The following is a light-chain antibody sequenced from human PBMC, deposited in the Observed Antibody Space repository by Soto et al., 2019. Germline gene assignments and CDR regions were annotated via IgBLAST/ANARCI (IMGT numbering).Light chain of an antibody. V-gene: IGKV1-39*01. Sequence: QMTQSPSSLSASVGDRVTITCRASQGIRNDLGWYQQKPGKAPKLLIFAASSLQSGVPSRFSGSRSGPDFTLTISSLQPEDFATYYGQQSYSSPPTVGQGTKVDIK. J-gene: IGKJ1*01. CDR3: QQSYSSPPT. CDR1: QGIRND. CDR2: AAS.